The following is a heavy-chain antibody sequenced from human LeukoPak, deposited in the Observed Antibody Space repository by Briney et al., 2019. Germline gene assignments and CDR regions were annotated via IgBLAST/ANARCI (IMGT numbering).Heavy chain of an antibody. Sequence: SVKVSCKASGYTFTSYAMHWVRQAPGQGLEWMGGIIPIFGTANYAQKFQGRVTITADESTSTAYVELSSLRSEDTAVYYCARGLHHGGSYPGYWGQGTLVTVSS. CDR1: GYTFTSYA. D-gene: IGHD1-26*01. J-gene: IGHJ4*02. CDR3: ARGLHHGGSYPGY. CDR2: IIPIFGTA. V-gene: IGHV1-69*13.